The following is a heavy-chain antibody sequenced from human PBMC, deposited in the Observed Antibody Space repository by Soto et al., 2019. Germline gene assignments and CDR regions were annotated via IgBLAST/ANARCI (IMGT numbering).Heavy chain of an antibody. CDR3: VRGASLNFDY. D-gene: IGHD1-26*01. V-gene: IGHV3-20*04. J-gene: IGHJ4*02. CDR2: VNWNGGSI. CDR1: GFTVSSNY. Sequence: PGGSLRLSCAASGFTVSSNYMSWARQAPGKGLEWVSGVNWNGGSIGYADSVKGRFTISRDNAKNSLYLQMNSLRAEDTAFYYCVRGASLNFDYWGQGTLVTVSS.